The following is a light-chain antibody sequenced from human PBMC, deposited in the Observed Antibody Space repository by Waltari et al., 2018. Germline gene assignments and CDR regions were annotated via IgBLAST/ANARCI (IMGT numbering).Light chain of an antibody. J-gene: IGKJ1*01. CDR1: ESVPAGY. CDR2: GVS. CDR3: QQYGSSPWT. V-gene: IGKV3-20*01. Sequence: IVGTQSPGTLSLSPGERATLSCRASESVPAGYLAWYQQKPGQSPRLLIYGVSTRATDIPDRFSGSESGTDFTLTVSRLEAEDFAVYYCQQYGSSPWTFGQGTRVEI.